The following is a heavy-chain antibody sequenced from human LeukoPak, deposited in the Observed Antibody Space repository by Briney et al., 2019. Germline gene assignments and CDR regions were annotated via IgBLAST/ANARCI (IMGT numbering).Heavy chain of an antibody. CDR3: AKFGGSFAFLDY. CDR1: GGSMTNLY. CDR2: IYDSGST. V-gene: IGHV4-59*01. Sequence: SETLSLTCSVSGGSMTNLYWTWIRQPPGKGLEWIGDIYDSGSTRYNTSLESRVTISVDTSKNQFSLKLSSVTAADTAVYYCAKFGGSFAFLDYWGQGTLVTVSS. J-gene: IGHJ4*02. D-gene: IGHD1-26*01.